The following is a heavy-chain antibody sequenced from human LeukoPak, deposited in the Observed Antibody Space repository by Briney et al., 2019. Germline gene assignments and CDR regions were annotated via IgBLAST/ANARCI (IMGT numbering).Heavy chain of an antibody. Sequence: GGSLRLSCAASGFTFSSYAMSWVRQAPGKGLEWVSAISGSGGSTYYADSVKGRFTISRDNSKNTLYLQMNSLRAEDTAVYYCARDPPVWSGQYGMDVWGQGTTVTVSS. D-gene: IGHD3-3*01. CDR1: GFTFSSYA. CDR3: ARDPPVWSGQYGMDV. J-gene: IGHJ6*02. CDR2: ISGSGGST. V-gene: IGHV3-23*01.